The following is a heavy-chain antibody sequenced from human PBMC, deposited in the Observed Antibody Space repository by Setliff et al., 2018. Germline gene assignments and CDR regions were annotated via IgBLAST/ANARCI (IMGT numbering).Heavy chain of an antibody. CDR1: GYTLSKYY. V-gene: IGHV1-46*01. J-gene: IGHJ6*03. D-gene: IGHD2-15*01. CDR2: INPSGGLT. Sequence: ASVKVSCKASGYTLSKYYMHWVRQAPGQGLEWMGIINPSGGLTKYAQKFQGRVTMTSDTSTNTVYLEVSSLRSEDTAVYYCAREKVVVVSATSYHYYMDVWGKGTTVTVSS. CDR3: AREKVVVVSATSYHYYMDV.